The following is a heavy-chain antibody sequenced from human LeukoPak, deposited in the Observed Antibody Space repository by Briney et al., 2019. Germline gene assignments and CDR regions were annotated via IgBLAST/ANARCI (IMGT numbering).Heavy chain of an antibody. CDR2: ISGSGGST. Sequence: GGSLRLSCAASGFTFSSYGMSWVRQAPGKGLEWVSAISGSGGSTYYADSVKGRFTISRDNAKNSLYLQMNSLRAEDTAVYYCARETTSDYYGSGSYYKGLGYWGQGTLVTVSS. J-gene: IGHJ4*02. CDR3: ARETTSDYYGSGSYYKGLGY. V-gene: IGHV3-23*01. CDR1: GFTFSSYG. D-gene: IGHD3-10*01.